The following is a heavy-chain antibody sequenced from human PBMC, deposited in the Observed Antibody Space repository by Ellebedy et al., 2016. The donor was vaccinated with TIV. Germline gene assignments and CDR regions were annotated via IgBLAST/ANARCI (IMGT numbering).Heavy chain of an antibody. V-gene: IGHV2-70*11. J-gene: IGHJ4*02. CDR3: ARIVSRTAAQYYFDS. CDR2: IDWDDDK. D-gene: IGHD6-13*01. CDR1: GFSLKTSGMC. Sequence: SGPTLVKPTQTLTLTCTFSGFSLKTSGMCVSWIRQPPGKALEWLARIDWDDDKYYNTSLRTRLTISKDTSKNQVVLTMTNMDPVDTATYYCARIVSRTAAQYYFDSWGQGTLVTVSS.